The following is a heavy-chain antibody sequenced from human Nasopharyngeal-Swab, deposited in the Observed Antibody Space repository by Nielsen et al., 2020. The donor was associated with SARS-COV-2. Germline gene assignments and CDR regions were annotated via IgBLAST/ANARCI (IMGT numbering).Heavy chain of an antibody. CDR2: IIPIFGTA. V-gene: IGHV1-69*13. CDR1: GGTFISYA. Sequence: SVKVSCKASGGTFISYAISWVRQAPGQGLEWMGGIIPIFGTANYAQKFQGRVTITADESTSTAYMELSSLRSEDTAVYYCARISAAPPPYYGMDVWGQGTTVTVSS. D-gene: IGHD6-13*01. J-gene: IGHJ6*02. CDR3: ARISAAPPPYYGMDV.